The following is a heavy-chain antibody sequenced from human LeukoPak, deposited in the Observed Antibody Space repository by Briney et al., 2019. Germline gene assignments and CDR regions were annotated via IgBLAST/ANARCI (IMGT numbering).Heavy chain of an antibody. CDR1: GGSISSYY. Sequence: ASETLSLTCTVSGGSISSYYWGWIRQPPGKGLEWLGYIYHSGSTYYNPSLKSRVTISVDRSKNQFSLKLSSVTAADTAVYYCAITTTATIDYWGQGTLVTVSS. CDR3: AITTTATIDY. D-gene: IGHD3-22*01. J-gene: IGHJ4*02. V-gene: IGHV4-59*04. CDR2: IYHSGST.